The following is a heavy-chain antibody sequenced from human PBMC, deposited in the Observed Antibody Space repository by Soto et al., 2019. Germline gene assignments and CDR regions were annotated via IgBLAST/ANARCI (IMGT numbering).Heavy chain of an antibody. CDR3: ATGPGLCSGGSCLAVYAFDI. D-gene: IGHD2-15*01. V-gene: IGHV1-24*01. Sequence: ASVKVSCKVSGYTLTELSMHWVRQAPGKGLEWMGGFDPEDGETIYAHKFQGRVTMTEDTSTDTAYMELSSLRSEDTAVYYCATGPGLCSGGSCLAVYAFDIWGQGTMVTVSS. J-gene: IGHJ3*02. CDR2: FDPEDGET. CDR1: GYTLTELS.